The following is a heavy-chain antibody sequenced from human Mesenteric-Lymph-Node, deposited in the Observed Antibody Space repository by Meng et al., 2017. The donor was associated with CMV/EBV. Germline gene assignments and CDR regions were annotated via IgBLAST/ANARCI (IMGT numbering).Heavy chain of an antibody. V-gene: IGHV3-53*01. Sequence: GESLKISCVASGLTFSSYSMNWVRQAPGKGLEYVSFIRSDDSTNYAKSVQGRFTISRDNSKNTVFLLMNSLRAEDTALYYCARACRQVNNCYLDYWGQGTLVTVSS. CDR3: ARACRQVNNCYLDY. CDR2: IRSDDST. CDR1: GLTFSSYS. J-gene: IGHJ4*02. D-gene: IGHD1-1*01.